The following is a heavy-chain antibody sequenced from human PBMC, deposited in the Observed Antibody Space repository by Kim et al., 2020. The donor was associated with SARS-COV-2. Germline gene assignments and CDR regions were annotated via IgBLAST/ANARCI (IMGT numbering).Heavy chain of an antibody. CDR1: GYTFSANY. CDR2: INSDGDSA. V-gene: IGHV1-46*04. Sequence: ASVKVSCKASGYTFSANYMHWGRQATGQGLEWMGIINSDGDSANYTQGLQGRVTMTRDTSTSTLYMELSSLRSEDTGVHYCVRADHGQHFDNWGQGTLVTVSS. CDR3: VRADHGQHFDN. J-gene: IGHJ4*02.